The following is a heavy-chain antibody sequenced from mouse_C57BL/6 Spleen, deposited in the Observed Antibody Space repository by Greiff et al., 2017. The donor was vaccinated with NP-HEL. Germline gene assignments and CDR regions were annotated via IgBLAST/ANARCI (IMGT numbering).Heavy chain of an antibody. V-gene: IGHV14-3*01. CDR1: GFNIKNTY. Sequence: EVKLQESVAELVRPGASVKLSCTASGFNIKNTYMHWVKQRPEQGLEWIGRIDPANGNTKYAPKFQGKATITADTSSNTAYLQLSSLTSEDTAIYYCARSTVITTVVEGYFDVWGTGTTVTVSS. J-gene: IGHJ1*03. D-gene: IGHD1-1*01. CDR3: ARSTVITTVVEGYFDV. CDR2: IDPANGNT.